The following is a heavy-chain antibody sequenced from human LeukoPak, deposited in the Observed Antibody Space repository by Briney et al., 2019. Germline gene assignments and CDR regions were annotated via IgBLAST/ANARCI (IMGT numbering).Heavy chain of an antibody. J-gene: IGHJ4*02. V-gene: IGHV3-64D*09. CDR1: GFSFISFA. D-gene: IGHD2-15*01. Sequence: GGSLRLSCSGSGFSFISFATHWVRQAPGKGLEYVSTISSNGGTTYYADSVKFRFTISRDNSKNTVYLQMSSLRAEDTAVYYCVKGRVSTHGDYLGYWGQGTTVTVSS. CDR3: VKGRVSTHGDYLGY. CDR2: ISSNGGTT.